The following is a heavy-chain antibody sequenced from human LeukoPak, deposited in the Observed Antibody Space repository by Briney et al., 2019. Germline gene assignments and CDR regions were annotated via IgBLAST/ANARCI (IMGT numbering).Heavy chain of an antibody. CDR3: ASGIVATLYYYYYGMDV. Sequence: ASVKVSCKASGYTFTTHGLNWVRQAPGQGLEWMGRISAYNSYTNYAQEFQGRVTMTTDTSTNTAYMELRSLRSDDTAVYYCASGIVATLYYYYYGMDVWGQGTTVTVSS. CDR2: ISAYNSYT. V-gene: IGHV1-18*01. D-gene: IGHD5-12*01. J-gene: IGHJ6*02. CDR1: GYTFTTHG.